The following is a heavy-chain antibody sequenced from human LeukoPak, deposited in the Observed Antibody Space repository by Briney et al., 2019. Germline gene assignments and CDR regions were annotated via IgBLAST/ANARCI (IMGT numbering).Heavy chain of an antibody. D-gene: IGHD5-18*01. CDR3: ARGGGYTYGYYFDS. Sequence: RAGGSLRLSCAASGFTFSSYDMHWVRQVTGKGLEWVSAIGTAGDTYYLGSVKGRFTISRENAKNSLYLQMISLRAGDTAVYYCARGGGYTYGYYFDSWGQGTLVTVSS. V-gene: IGHV3-13*01. J-gene: IGHJ4*02. CDR2: IGTAGDT. CDR1: GFTFSSYD.